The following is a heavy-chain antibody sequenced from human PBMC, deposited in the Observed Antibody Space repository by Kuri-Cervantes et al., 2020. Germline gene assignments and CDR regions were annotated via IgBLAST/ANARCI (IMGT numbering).Heavy chain of an antibody. V-gene: IGHV1-8*02. D-gene: IGHD6-19*01. J-gene: IGHJ4*02. CDR2: MNPNSGNT. CDR1: GYTFTSYD. Sequence: ASVKVSCKASGYTFTSYDTNWVRQATGQGLEWMGWMNPNSGNTGYAQKFQGRVTMTRNTSISTAYMELHSLRSEDTAVYYCARGDLAVAGTGLGYWGQGTLVTVSS. CDR3: ARGDLAVAGTGLGY.